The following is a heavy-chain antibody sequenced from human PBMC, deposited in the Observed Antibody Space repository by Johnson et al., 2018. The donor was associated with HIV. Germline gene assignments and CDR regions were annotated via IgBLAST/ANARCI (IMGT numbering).Heavy chain of an antibody. J-gene: IGHJ3*02. Sequence: EMQLVESGGGLVQPGGSLRLSCAASGFTFSSYDMHWVRQATGKGLEWVSAIGTAGDTYYPGSVKGRFTISRENAKNSLYLQMNSLRAEDTAVYYCAKDQGIVGATVFDIWGQGTMVTVSS. CDR1: GFTFSSYD. CDR3: AKDQGIVGATVFDI. CDR2: IGTAGDT. V-gene: IGHV3-13*01. D-gene: IGHD1-26*01.